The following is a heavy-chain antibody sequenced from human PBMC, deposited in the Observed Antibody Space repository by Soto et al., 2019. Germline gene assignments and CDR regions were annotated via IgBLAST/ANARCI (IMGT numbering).Heavy chain of an antibody. CDR3: ARDLAAAAY. Sequence: QVQLVQSGAEVKKPGASVKVSCKAYGYIFTNYYIHWVRQAPGQGLEWMAIINPLPTSGSTNYAQEFQGRLTVTRDTSTSTVYMELSSLRSDDTAIYYCARDLAAAAYWGQGTLVTVSS. D-gene: IGHD6-13*01. V-gene: IGHV1-46*01. J-gene: IGHJ4*02. CDR2: INPLPTSGST. CDR1: GYIFTNYY.